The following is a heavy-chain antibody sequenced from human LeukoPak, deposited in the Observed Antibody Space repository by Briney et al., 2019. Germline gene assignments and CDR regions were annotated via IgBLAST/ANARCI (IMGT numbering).Heavy chain of an antibody. CDR2: KSSVGRYK. Sequence: GGSLRLSRAASGFTFSEYTMHWVRQAPGKGLEWVAFKSSVGRYKSHARSLKGRCPIPREHSKNTLYLQMNMLRPQDTLHCCLARARSIVGISPFHHWGQGTLVTVSS. J-gene: IGHJ1*01. CDR3: ARARSIVGISPFHH. V-gene: IGHV3-30*04. D-gene: IGHD1-26*01. CDR1: GFTFSEYT.